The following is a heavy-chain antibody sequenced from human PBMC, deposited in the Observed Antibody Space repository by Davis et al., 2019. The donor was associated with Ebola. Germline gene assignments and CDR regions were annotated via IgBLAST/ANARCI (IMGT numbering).Heavy chain of an antibody. CDR3: VRDRSILVVANFDS. Sequence: PGGSLRLSCAASGFTFSTYWMSWVRQAPGKGLEWVASIKPDGSEGYYADSVRGRITISRDNFKNTLDLQMDNLRAEDTAIYYCVRDRSILVVANFDSWGQGTLVTVSS. CDR1: GFTFSTYW. D-gene: IGHD2-21*01. J-gene: IGHJ4*02. CDR2: IKPDGSEG. V-gene: IGHV3-7*03.